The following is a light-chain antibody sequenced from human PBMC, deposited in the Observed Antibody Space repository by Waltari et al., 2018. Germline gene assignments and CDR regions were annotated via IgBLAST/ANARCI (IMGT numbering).Light chain of an antibody. CDR2: DAS. V-gene: IGKV1-39*01. CDR1: QTIRNY. CDR3: RETYTSLFT. J-gene: IGKJ3*01. Sequence: DFQITQSQPSLPASVGDSVTITCRSAQTIRNYLNWYQQRQGKAPNLLISDASSLQSGVPSRLIGSGSGTDVALTISSLQPEDFASDHCRETYTSLFTFGPGTKVEIK.